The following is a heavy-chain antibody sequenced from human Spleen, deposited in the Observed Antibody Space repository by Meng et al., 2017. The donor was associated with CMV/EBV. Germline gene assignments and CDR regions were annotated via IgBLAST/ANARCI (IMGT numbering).Heavy chain of an antibody. V-gene: IGHV3-7*01. Sequence: GGSLRLSCAASVFPLKSYGMSWVRQAPGKGREWVANIKQDGSEKYYVDSVTGRFTISRDNAKNSLYLQMNSLRAEDTAVYYCARFYGDDAVDWGQGTLVTVSS. J-gene: IGHJ4*02. CDR2: IKQDGSEK. D-gene: IGHD4-17*01. CDR3: ARFYGDDAVD. CDR1: VFPLKSYG.